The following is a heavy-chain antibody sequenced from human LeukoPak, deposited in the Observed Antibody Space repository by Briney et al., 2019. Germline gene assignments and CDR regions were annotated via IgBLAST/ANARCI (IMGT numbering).Heavy chain of an antibody. D-gene: IGHD1-20*01. Sequence: PSETLSLTCTVSGGSISRYYWSWIRQPPGKGLEWIVYIHYSGSTNYNPSLKSRVTISMDTSKNQFSLKLTSVTAADMAVYYCARLDGNWNYFDYWGLRTLVTVSS. CDR2: IHYSGST. CDR1: GGSISRYY. V-gene: IGHV4-59*08. J-gene: IGHJ4*02. CDR3: ARLDGNWNYFDY.